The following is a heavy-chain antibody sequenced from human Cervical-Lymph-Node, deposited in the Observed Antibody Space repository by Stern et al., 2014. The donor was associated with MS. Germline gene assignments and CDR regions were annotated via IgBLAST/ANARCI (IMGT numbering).Heavy chain of an antibody. CDR2: ISPKIGNT. V-gene: IGHV1-46*01. CDR1: GYTFISYN. CDR3: ARKPANNSFDY. Sequence: QVQLGQSGAEVKKPGASVKVSCKKSGYTFISYNIHWVRQAPGQGLEWMGAISPKIGNTDYAQNFQGRVSVTRDTSTTTVNMELSSLTSEDTAIYYCARKPANNSFDYWGQGTLVAVSS. J-gene: IGHJ4*02.